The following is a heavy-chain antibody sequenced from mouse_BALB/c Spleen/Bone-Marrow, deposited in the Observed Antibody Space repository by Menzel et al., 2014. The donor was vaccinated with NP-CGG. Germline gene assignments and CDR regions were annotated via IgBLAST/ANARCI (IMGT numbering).Heavy chain of an antibody. Sequence: VQLVESGAELVRPGSSVKISCKASGYAFSSYWMNWVKQRPGQGLEWIGQIYPGDGDTNYNGKFKGKATLTADKSSSTADMQLSSLTSEDSAVYFCARGDGNYPFYAMDYWGQGTSVTVSS. J-gene: IGHJ4*01. V-gene: IGHV1-80*01. CDR2: IYPGDGDT. D-gene: IGHD2-1*01. CDR1: GYAFSSYW. CDR3: ARGDGNYPFYAMDY.